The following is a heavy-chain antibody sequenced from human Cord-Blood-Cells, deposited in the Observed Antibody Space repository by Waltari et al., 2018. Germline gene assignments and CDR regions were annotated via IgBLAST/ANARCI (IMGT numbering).Heavy chain of an antibody. CDR3: ASPFGVWSGNDAFDI. CDR2: IKKDGSAK. J-gene: IGHJ3*02. Sequence: SLRLSCAASGFTFSSYWMSWVRQAPGKGLEWVANIKKDGSAKYYVDSVKGLFTISRDHAKNALYLQMNSLRAEDTAVYYCASPFGVWSGNDAFDIWGQGTMVTVSS. CDR1: GFTFSSYW. D-gene: IGHD3-3*01. V-gene: IGHV3-7*01.